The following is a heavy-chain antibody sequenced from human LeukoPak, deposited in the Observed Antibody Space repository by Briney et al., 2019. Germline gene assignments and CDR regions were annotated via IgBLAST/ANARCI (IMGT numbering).Heavy chain of an antibody. CDR2: INPSGGST. D-gene: IGHD1-14*01. CDR1: GYTFTSYY. J-gene: IGHJ4*02. CDR3: ARENRLGFLHDY. V-gene: IGHV1-46*01. Sequence: ASVKVSCKASGYTFTSYYMHWVRQAPGQGLEWMGIINPSGGSTSYAQKFQGRVTITRDTSASTAYMELSSLRSEDTAVYYCARENRLGFLHDYWGQGTLVTVSS.